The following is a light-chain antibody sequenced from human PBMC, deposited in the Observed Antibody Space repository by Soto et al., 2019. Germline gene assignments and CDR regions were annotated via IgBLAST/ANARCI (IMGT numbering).Light chain of an antibody. CDR2: ENT. CDR3: GTWDSSRSAGV. CDR1: SSNIGNNY. J-gene: IGLJ3*02. V-gene: IGLV1-51*02. Sequence: QSVLTQPPSVSAAPGQTVTISCSGSSSNIGNNYVSWYQQFPGTAPNLLIYENTKRPSGIPDRFSGSRSGTSATLGITGLQTGAEAEYYCGTWDSSRSAGVFGGGTKLTVL.